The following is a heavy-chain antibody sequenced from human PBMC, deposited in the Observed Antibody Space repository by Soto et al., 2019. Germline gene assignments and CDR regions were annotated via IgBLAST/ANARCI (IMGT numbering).Heavy chain of an antibody. Sequence: PSETLSLTCSVYGRSFSGNYWSWISHSPGKGLEWIGEINHSGTTNDNPSLMSRVSISVATSKNQFCIKLSHVTAADTSLYYCAIGKSYCNGGGCYEHYDYWGQGTPVTVSS. J-gene: IGHJ4*02. V-gene: IGHV4-34*01. CDR3: AIGKSYCNGGGCYEHYDY. D-gene: IGHD2-15*01. CDR1: GRSFSGNY. CDR2: INHSGTT.